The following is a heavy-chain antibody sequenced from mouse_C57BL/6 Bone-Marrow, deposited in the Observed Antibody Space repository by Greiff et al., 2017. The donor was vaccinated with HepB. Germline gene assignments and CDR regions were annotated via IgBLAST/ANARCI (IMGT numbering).Heavy chain of an antibody. J-gene: IGHJ3*01. CDR1: GFTFSSYG. V-gene: IGHV5-6*02. Sequence: EVKLVESGGDLVKPGGSLKLSCAASGFTFSSYGMSWVRQTPDKRLEWVATISSGGSYTYYPDSVKGRFTISRDNAKNTLYLQMSSLKSEDTAMYYCARPGLAWFAYWGQGTLVTVSA. CDR2: ISSGGSYT. CDR3: ARPGLAWFAY. D-gene: IGHD3-1*01.